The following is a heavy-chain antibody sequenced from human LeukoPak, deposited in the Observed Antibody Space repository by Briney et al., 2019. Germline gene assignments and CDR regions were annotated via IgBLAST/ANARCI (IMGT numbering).Heavy chain of an antibody. D-gene: IGHD3-3*01. CDR2: IHHTGAT. Sequence: SSETLSLTCAVYGGSLSGYFWSWLRQPPGKGLEWIGEIHHTGATNYKPSLKSRVSISLDMSKNQLSLEMRSVTAADTAVYYCARGRLDYYYMDVWGRGTTVTVSS. V-gene: IGHV4-34*01. CDR3: ARGRLDYYYMDV. J-gene: IGHJ6*03. CDR1: GGSLSGYF.